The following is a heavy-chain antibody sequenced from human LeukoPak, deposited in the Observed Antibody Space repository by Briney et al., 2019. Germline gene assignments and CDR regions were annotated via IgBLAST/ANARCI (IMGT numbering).Heavy chain of an antibody. CDR1: GGTISSFKW. Sequence: SGTLSLTCAVSGGTISSFKWWSWVRQSPNKGLEWIAEIYRGGNTHYNPSLKSRVTISLDKSKNQFSLELTSVTAADTAVYYCARAYSGYSSGWYIDYWGQGTLVTVSS. CDR2: IYRGGNT. D-gene: IGHD6-19*01. V-gene: IGHV4-4*02. CDR3: ARAYSGYSSGWYIDY. J-gene: IGHJ4*02.